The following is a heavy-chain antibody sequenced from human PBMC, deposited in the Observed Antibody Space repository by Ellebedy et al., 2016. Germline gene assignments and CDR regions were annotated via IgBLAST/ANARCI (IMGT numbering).Heavy chain of an antibody. CDR1: GGSIRSRHYY. J-gene: IGHJ4*02. CDR2: LYYSETT. V-gene: IGHV4-39*07. CDR3: ARAHTYLDSRNFYLDYFDH. D-gene: IGHD3-22*01. Sequence: SETLSLTXTVSGGSIRSRHYYWGWVRQPPGKGLEWIGSLYYSETTYYNPSLKSRVTISLDTSRNQVSLSLNFVTAADTAVYYCARAHTYLDSRNFYLDYFDHWGQGTLVTLSS.